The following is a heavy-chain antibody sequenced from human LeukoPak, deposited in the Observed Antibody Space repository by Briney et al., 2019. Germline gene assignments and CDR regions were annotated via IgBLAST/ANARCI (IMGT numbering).Heavy chain of an antibody. J-gene: IGHJ4*02. CDR1: GGSISSSSYY. CDR3: ARSSGSYWY. CDR2: IYYSGST. D-gene: IGHD1-26*01. V-gene: IGHV4-39*01. Sequence: SETLSLTCTVSGGSISSSSYYWGWIRQPPGKGLEWIGSIYYSGSTYYNPSLKSGDTISVDTSKNQFSLKLSSVTAADTALYYCARSSGSYWYWGQGTLVTVSS.